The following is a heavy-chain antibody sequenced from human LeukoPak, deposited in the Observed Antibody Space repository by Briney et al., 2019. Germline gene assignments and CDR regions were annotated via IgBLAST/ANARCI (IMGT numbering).Heavy chain of an antibody. CDR3: ARDRWNYDILPGYYPTPAFDY. CDR1: GGTFSSYA. V-gene: IGHV1-69*13. Sequence: ASVKVSCKASGGTFSSYAISWVRQAPGQGLEWMGGIIPIFGTANYAQKFQGRVTITADESTSTAYMELSSLRSEDTAVYYCARDRWNYDILPGYYPTPAFDYWGQGTLVTVSS. D-gene: IGHD3-9*01. J-gene: IGHJ4*02. CDR2: IIPIFGTA.